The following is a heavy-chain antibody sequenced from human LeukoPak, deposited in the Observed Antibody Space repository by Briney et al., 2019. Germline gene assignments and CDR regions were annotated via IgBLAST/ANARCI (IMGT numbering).Heavy chain of an antibody. CDR1: GFTFRTSA. D-gene: IGHD3-22*01. J-gene: IGHJ4*02. CDR2: ISYDERDV. Sequence: GGSLRLSCAASGFTFRTSALYWVRQAPGKGLEWVAAISYDERDVYYADSVKGRFAISRDNSKDILYLQMDGLRLEDTAIYYCASLKEWLLLGGFDYWGQGALVTVSS. V-gene: IGHV3-30*03. CDR3: ASLKEWLLLGGFDY.